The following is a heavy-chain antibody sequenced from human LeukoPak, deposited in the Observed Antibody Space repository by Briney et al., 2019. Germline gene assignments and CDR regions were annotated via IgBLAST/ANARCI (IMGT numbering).Heavy chain of an antibody. CDR2: IYYTGST. CDR1: GGSISSYY. D-gene: IGHD3-22*01. J-gene: IGHJ4*02. V-gene: IGHV4-59*01. Sequence: SETLSLTCTVSGGSISSYYWSWIRQPPGKGLEWIGYIYYTGSTNYNPSLKSRVTVSVDTSKNQFSLKLSSVTAADTAVYYCARGVYYRYYFDYWGQGTLVTVSS. CDR3: ARGVYYRYYFDY.